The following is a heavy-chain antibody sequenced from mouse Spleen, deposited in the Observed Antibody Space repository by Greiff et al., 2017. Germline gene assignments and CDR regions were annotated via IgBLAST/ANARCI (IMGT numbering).Heavy chain of an antibody. CDR3: TTYYYGSSYDAMDY. CDR2: IDPEDGDT. J-gene: IGHJ4*01. V-gene: IGHV14-1*01. Sequence: VQLKQSGAELVRPGASVKLSCTASGFNIKDYYMHWVKQRPEQGLEWIGRIDPEDGDTEYAPKFQGKATMTADTSSNTAYLQLSSLTSEDTAVYYCTTYYYGSSYDAMDYWGQGTSVTVSS. CDR1: GFNIKDYY. D-gene: IGHD1-1*01.